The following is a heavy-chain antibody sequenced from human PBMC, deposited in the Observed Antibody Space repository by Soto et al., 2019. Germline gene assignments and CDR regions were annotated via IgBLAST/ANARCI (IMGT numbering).Heavy chain of an antibody. CDR3: ARVSDYYDSSGYYYFDY. D-gene: IGHD3-22*01. CDR1: GGSISSYY. CDR2: IYYSGST. Sequence: SETLSLTCAVSGGSISSYYWSWIRQPPGKGLEWIGYIYYSGSTNYNPSLKSRVTISVDTSKNQFSLKLSSVTAADTAVYYCARVSDYYDSSGYYYFDYWGQGTLVTVSS. J-gene: IGHJ4*02. V-gene: IGHV4-59*01.